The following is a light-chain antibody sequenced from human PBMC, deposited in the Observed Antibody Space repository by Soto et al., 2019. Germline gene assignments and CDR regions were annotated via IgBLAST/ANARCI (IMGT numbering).Light chain of an antibody. J-gene: IGKJ1*01. CDR1: QSISSW. Sequence: DIQMTQSPSTLSASIGDRVTITCRASQSISSWLAWYQQKPGKAPKLLIYKASILESGVPSRFSGSGSGTEFSLTISSLQPEDFATYYCQQYNTYWTLAQGTKVEIK. CDR3: QQYNTYWT. CDR2: KAS. V-gene: IGKV1-5*03.